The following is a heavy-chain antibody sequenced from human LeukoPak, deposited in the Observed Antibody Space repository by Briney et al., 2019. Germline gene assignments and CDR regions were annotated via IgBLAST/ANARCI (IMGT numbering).Heavy chain of an antibody. D-gene: IGHD4-11*01. CDR1: GLTFSNYW. CDR3: ARGAYSFVY. J-gene: IGHJ4*02. Sequence: GGSLRLSCATSGLTFSNYWMSWVRQAPGKGLEWVANIKQDGSEKYYVDSVKGRLTISRDNAKKSLFLQMNSLRVEDTAVYYCARGAYSFVYWGQGTLVTVSS. CDR2: IKQDGSEK. V-gene: IGHV3-7*01.